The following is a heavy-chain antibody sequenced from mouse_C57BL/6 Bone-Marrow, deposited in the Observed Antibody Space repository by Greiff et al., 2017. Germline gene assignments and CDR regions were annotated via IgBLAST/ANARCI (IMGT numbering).Heavy chain of an antibody. CDR3: ARWVYDGYHYFDY. CDR2: INPSSGYT. J-gene: IGHJ2*01. Sequence: QVQLQQSGAELAKPGASVKLSCKASGYTFTSYWMHWVKQRPGQGLEWIGYINPSSGYTKYNQKFKDKATLTADKSSTTAYMQLSSLTYEDSAVYYCARWVYDGYHYFDYWGQVTTLTVSS. D-gene: IGHD2-3*01. CDR1: GYTFTSYW. V-gene: IGHV1-7*01.